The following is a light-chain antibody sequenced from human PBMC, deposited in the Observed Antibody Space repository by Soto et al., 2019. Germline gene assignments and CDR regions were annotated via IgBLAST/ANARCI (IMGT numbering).Light chain of an antibody. CDR2: DVS. J-gene: IGLJ1*01. CDR3: SSYTSSSTYV. Sequence: QSVRNQPASVPGSPGQSIAISCTGTSSDVGGYNYVSWYQQHPGKAPKLMVYDVSNRPSGVSNRFSGSKSGNTASLTISGLQAEDEADYYCSSYTSSSTYVFGTGTKV. V-gene: IGLV2-14*01. CDR1: SSDVGGYNY.